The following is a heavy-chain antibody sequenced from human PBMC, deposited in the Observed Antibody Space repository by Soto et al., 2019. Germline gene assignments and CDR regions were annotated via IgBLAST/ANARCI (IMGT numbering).Heavy chain of an antibody. J-gene: IGHJ4*02. CDR1: GGSISSSTYY. Sequence: SETLSLTCAVSGGSISSSTYYWGWIRQPPGKGLEWIGTISYSGITYYNPSLKSRVTISVDTSNNQFSLKLSSVTAADTAVYYCASLYGDYVSYWGQGTLVTVSS. CDR3: ASLYGDYVSY. V-gene: IGHV4-39*01. CDR2: ISYSGIT. D-gene: IGHD4-17*01.